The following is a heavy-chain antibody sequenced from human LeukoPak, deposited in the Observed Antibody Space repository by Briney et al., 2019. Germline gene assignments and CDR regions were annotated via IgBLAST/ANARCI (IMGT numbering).Heavy chain of an antibody. CDR2: IYYRGST. CDR1: GGSISSSSYY. J-gene: IGHJ4*02. D-gene: IGHD1-26*01. CDR3: ARQGATYGYFDY. Sequence: SETLSLTCTVSGGSISSSSYYWGWIRQPPGKGLEWIGSIYYRGSTYYNASLRSRVTISVDTSKNQFSLKLSSVTAADTAVYYCARQGATYGYFDYWGQGTLVTVSS. V-gene: IGHV4-39*01.